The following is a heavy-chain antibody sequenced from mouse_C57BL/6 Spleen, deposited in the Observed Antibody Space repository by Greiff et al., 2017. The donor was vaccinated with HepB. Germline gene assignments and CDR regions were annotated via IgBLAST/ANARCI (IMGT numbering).Heavy chain of an antibody. V-gene: IGHV1-50*01. CDR3: ARSDYRNFYFDY. Sequence: QVQLQQPGAELVKPGASVKLSCKASGYTFTSYWMQWVKQRPGQGLEWIGEIDPSDSYTNYNQKFKGKATLTVDTSSSTAYMQRSSLTSEDSAVYYGARSDYRNFYFDYWGQGTTLTVSS. CDR1: GYTFTSYW. J-gene: IGHJ2*01. D-gene: IGHD2-1*01. CDR2: IDPSDSYT.